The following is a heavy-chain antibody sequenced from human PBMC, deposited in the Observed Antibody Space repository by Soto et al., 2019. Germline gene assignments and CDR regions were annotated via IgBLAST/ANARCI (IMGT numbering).Heavy chain of an antibody. D-gene: IGHD3-10*01. Sequence: EVQLLASGGGLVQPGGSLRLSCAASGFTFSSSAMSWVRQAPGKGLEWVSAISGSGGGTYYADSGKGRCTISRDKSTNTLYLQMNSQRAEDTAVYYCANEGKSGGYRGQGTPVTVS. J-gene: IGHJ4*02. CDR2: ISGSGGGT. V-gene: IGHV3-23*01. CDR3: ANEGKSGGY. CDR1: GFTFSSSA.